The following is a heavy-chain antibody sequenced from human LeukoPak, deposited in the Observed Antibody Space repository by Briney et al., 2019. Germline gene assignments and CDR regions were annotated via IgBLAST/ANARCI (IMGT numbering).Heavy chain of an antibody. CDR2: ISSSSYI. V-gene: IGHV3-69-1*01. J-gene: IGHJ4*02. D-gene: IGHD3-9*01. CDR3: ARDFGDILTGYQKFDY. CDR1: GFTFDDYA. Sequence: PGGSLRLSCAASGFTFDDYAMHWVRQAPGKGLEWVSSISSSSYIYYADSVKGRFTISRDNAKNSLYLQMNSLRAEDTAVYYCARDFGDILTGYQKFDYWGQGTLVTVSS.